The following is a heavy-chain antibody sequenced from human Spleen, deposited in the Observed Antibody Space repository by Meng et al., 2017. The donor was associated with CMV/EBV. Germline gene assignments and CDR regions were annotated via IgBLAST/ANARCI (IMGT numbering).Heavy chain of an antibody. CDR3: ARMSLIVGSIHDAFDM. V-gene: IGHV4-39*07. CDR1: GGSISSSSYY. J-gene: IGHJ3*02. D-gene: IGHD1-26*01. Sequence: SETLSLTCTVSGGSISSSSYYWGWIRQPPGKGLEWIGSIYYSGSTNYNPSLKSRVTISVDTSKDQFSLKLKTVTAADTAVYYCARMSLIVGSIHDAFDMWGQGTMVTVSS. CDR2: IYYSGST.